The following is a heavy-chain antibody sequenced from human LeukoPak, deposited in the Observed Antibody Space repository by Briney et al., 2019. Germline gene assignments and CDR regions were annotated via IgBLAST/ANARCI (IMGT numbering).Heavy chain of an antibody. Sequence: KPSETLSLTCAVSGYSISSGYYWGWIRQPPGEGLGWVGSIYNSGSTYYNPSLKSRVTISVDTSKNQFSLKLSSVTAADTAVYYCARSFVDCSSTSCYSDLFDYWGQGTLVTVSS. V-gene: IGHV4-38-2*01. CDR2: IYNSGST. D-gene: IGHD2-2*01. J-gene: IGHJ4*02. CDR1: GYSISSGYY. CDR3: ARSFVDCSSTSCYSDLFDY.